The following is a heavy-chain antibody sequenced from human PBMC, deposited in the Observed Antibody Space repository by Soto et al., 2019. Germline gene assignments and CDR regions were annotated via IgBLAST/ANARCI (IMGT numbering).Heavy chain of an antibody. CDR3: ARDGGYDGWAFDI. J-gene: IGHJ3*02. V-gene: IGHV3-33*01. Sequence: PGGSLRLSYASSGLTFSSYCMRLVRQAPGKGLEWVAVIWYDGSNKYYADSVKGRFTISRDNSKNTLYLQMNSLRAEDTAVYYCARDGGYDGWAFDIWGQGTMVTVSS. CDR2: IWYDGSNK. CDR1: GLTFSSYC. D-gene: IGHD5-12*01.